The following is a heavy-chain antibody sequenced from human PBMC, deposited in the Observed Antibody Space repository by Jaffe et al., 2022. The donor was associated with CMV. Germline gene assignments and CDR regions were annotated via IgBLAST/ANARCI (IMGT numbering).Heavy chain of an antibody. CDR3: ARTETRAGYGMDV. J-gene: IGHJ6*02. CDR2: TYYRSEWYT. CDR1: GDSVSSNSAT. Sequence: QVLLQQSGPGLVKPSQTLSLTCAISGDSVSSNSATWNWIRQSPSRGLEWLGRTYYRSEWYTDYAVSVKSRISINPDTSKNQFSLQLNSLTPEDTAVYYCARTETRAGYGMDVWGHGTTVTVSS. D-gene: IGHD6-13*01. V-gene: IGHV6-1*01.